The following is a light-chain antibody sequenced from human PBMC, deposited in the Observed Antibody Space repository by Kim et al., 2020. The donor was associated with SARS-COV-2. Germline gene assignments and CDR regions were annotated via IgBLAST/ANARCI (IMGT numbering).Light chain of an antibody. CDR3: QQYYSYPLYT. V-gene: IGKV1-8*01. J-gene: IGKJ2*01. CDR1: QGISSY. Sequence: ASTGDRVTITCRASQGISSYLAWYQQKPGKAPKLLIYAASTLQSGVPSRFSVSGSGTDFTLTISCLQSEDFATYYCQQYYSYPLYTFGQGTKLEI. CDR2: AAS.